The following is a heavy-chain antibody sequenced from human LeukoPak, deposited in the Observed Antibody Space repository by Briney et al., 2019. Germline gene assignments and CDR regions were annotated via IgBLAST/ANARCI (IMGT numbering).Heavy chain of an antibody. J-gene: IGHJ4*02. CDR2: ISGSGRTT. CDR1: GFRFSDYY. CDR3: ARPYYHDSPTD. V-gene: IGHV3-11*01. Sequence: GGSLRLSCTASGFRFSDYYKSWIRQSPGKGLEWIAYISGSGRTTFYADSMKGRFTISRYNAKDSLYLQLNSLRTEDTAIYYCARPYYHDSPTDWGQGTLVTVSS. D-gene: IGHD3-3*01.